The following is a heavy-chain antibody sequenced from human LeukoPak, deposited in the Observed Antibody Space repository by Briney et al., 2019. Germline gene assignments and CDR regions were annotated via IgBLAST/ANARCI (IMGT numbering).Heavy chain of an antibody. V-gene: IGHV3-30-3*01. CDR1: GFTFSSYA. CDR3: ARDVLKVVAPAAITSGSRFYYYYGMDV. CDR2: ISYDGSNK. D-gene: IGHD2-2*02. J-gene: IGHJ6*02. Sequence: PGGSLRLSCAASGFTFSSYAMHWVRQAPGKGLEWVAVISYDGSNKYYADSVKGRFTISRDNSKNTLYLQMNSLRAEDTAVYYCARDVLKVVAPAAITSGSRFYYYYGMDVWGQGTTVTVSS.